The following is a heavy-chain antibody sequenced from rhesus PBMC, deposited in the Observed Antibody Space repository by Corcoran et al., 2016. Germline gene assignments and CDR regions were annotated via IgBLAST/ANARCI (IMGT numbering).Heavy chain of an antibody. CDR1: GGSISSSNW. J-gene: IGHJ4*01. V-gene: IGHV4S19*01. D-gene: IGHD6-25*01. CDR2: ISGRTGST. Sequence: QVQLQESGPGLVKPSETLSLTCAVSGGSISSSNWWSWIRQPPGKGLEWIGYISGRTGSTPDTPPPQGRVPHSKGPSKTQFSPKLGFVAPADTALYYCGRDSFGIAAADHYFDYWGQGVLVTVSS. CDR3: GRDSFGIAAADHYFDY.